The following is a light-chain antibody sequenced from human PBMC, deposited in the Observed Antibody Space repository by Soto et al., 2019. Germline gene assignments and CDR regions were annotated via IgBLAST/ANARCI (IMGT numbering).Light chain of an antibody. CDR3: CSYAGTSGAHWV. CDR1: NSDVGSYNL. V-gene: IGLV2-23*01. J-gene: IGLJ3*02. CDR2: EGS. Sequence: QSALTQPASVSGSPGQSITISCTGTNSDVGSYNLVSWYQHHPGKAPKLMVYEGSRRPSGVSNRFSGSKSGNTASLTISGLQAEDEADYVCCSYAGTSGAHWVFGGGTKLTVL.